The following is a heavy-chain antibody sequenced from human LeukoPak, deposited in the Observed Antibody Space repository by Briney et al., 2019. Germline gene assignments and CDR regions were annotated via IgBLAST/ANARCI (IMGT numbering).Heavy chain of an antibody. CDR3: ARGGVNIDY. CDR2: IYYSGST. CDR1: GGSISSYY. V-gene: IGHV4-59*01. J-gene: IGHJ4*02. Sequence: SSETLSLTCIVSGGSISSYYWSWIWQPPGKGLEWIGYIYYSGSTNYNPSLKSRVTISVDTSKNQFSLKLSSVTAADTAVYFCARGGVNIDYWGQGTLVTVSS. D-gene: IGHD3-10*01.